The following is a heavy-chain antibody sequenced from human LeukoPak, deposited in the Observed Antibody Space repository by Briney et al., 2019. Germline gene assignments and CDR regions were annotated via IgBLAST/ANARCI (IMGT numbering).Heavy chain of an antibody. V-gene: IGHV1-18*01. Sequence: ASVKVSCKASGYTFTSYGISWVRQAPGQGLEWMGWISAYNGNTNYAQKLQGRVTMTTDTSTSTAYMELRSLRSDDTAVYYCARHDSGSHYVKYFDYWGQGTLVTVSS. CDR1: GYTFTSYG. CDR2: ISAYNGNT. CDR3: ARHDSGSHYVKYFDY. D-gene: IGHD1-26*01. J-gene: IGHJ4*02.